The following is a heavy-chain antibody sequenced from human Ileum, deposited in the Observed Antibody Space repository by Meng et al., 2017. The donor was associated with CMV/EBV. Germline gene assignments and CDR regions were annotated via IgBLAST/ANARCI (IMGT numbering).Heavy chain of an antibody. V-gene: IGHV3-74*01. CDR1: GVAFTNW. Sequence: SCATSGVAFTNWIHWVRQAPGMGLVWVSHFNSDGSTTNYADSVKGRFTVSRDNAKNTLHLQMNSLRAEDTAVYYCATGMAASSNVLHYWGQGTLVTVSS. CDR3: ATGMAASSNVLHY. D-gene: IGHD3-10*02. J-gene: IGHJ4*02. CDR2: FNSDGSTT.